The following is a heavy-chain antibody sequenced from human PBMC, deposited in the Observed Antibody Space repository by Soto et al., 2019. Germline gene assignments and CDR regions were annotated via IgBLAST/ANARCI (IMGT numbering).Heavy chain of an antibody. CDR3: ASGYSSSWYWFDP. CDR1: GGSISSSDYY. CDR2: IYYSGST. D-gene: IGHD6-13*01. V-gene: IGHV4-39*01. J-gene: IGHJ5*02. Sequence: SETLSLTCTVSGGSISSSDYYWSWIRQPPGKGLEWIGNIYYSGSTYYNPSLKSRVTISVDTSKNQFSLKLSSVTAADTAVYYCASGYSSSWYWFDPWGQGTQVTVSS.